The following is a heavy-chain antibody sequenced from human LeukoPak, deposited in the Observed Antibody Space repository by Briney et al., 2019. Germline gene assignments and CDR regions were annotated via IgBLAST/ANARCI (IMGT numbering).Heavy chain of an antibody. D-gene: IGHD3-16*01. CDR1: GASFSDSF. CDR3: ARGRYGPRLGN. J-gene: IGHJ4*02. V-gene: IGHV4-34*01. CDR2: INNSGSA. Sequence: SETLSLTCAVYGASFSDSFWSWIRQSPEKGLEWIGEINNSGSASYNPSLNSRVTVSLDRSKNQFSLRLTSVTAADTAVYYCARGRYGPRLGNWGQVTLVTVPS.